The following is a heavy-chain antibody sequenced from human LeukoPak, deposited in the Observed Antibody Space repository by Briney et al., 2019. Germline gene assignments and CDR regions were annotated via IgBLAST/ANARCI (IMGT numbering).Heavy chain of an antibody. CDR2: ISSGGSTI. V-gene: IGHV3-11*04. Sequence: GGSLRLSCAASGFIFSDYYMSWIRQAPGKGLEWVSYISSGGSTIYYADSVKGRFTISRDNAKNSLYLQMNSLRAEDTAMYYCAREEGGKLGIDYYFDYWGQGTLVTVSS. D-gene: IGHD7-27*01. CDR1: GFIFSDYY. CDR3: AREEGGKLGIDYYFDY. J-gene: IGHJ4*02.